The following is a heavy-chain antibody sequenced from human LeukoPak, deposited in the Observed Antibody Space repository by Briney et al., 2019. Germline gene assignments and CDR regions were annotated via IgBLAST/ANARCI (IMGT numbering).Heavy chain of an antibody. J-gene: IGHJ4*02. CDR3: ARHRFFDSSGYYYDFDY. V-gene: IGHV4-38-2*01. D-gene: IGHD3-22*01. CDR1: GYSISSGYY. CDR2: IYHSGST. Sequence: PSETLSLTCAVSGYSISSGYYWGWIRQPPGKGLEWIGSIYHSGSTYYNPSLKSRVTISLDTSKNQFSLRLSSVTAADTAVYYCARHRFFDSSGYYYDFDYWAREPWSPSP.